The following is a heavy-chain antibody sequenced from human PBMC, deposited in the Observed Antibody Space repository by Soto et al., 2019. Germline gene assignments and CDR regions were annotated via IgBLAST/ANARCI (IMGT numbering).Heavy chain of an antibody. V-gene: IGHV3-7*05. CDR1: GFTFSDYW. CDR3: ARGGDYGSFDY. J-gene: IGHJ4*02. Sequence: GGSLRLSCAASGFTFSDYWMSWVRQAPGKGLEWVANIQQDGREKDYVDSVKGRFTISRDNAKNSLYLQMNSLRVDETAVYYCARGGDYGSFDYWGQGTLVTVSS. CDR2: IQQDGREK. D-gene: IGHD4-17*01.